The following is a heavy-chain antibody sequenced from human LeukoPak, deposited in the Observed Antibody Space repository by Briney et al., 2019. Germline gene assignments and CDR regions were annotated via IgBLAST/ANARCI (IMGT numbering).Heavy chain of an antibody. D-gene: IGHD5/OR15-5a*01. Sequence: SETLSLTCTVSGGSISSYYWSWIRQPPGKGLEWIGYIYYSGSTNYNPSLKSRVTISVDTSKNQFSLKLSSVTAADTAVYYCARKVSYYYYYMGVWGKGTTVTVSS. J-gene: IGHJ6*03. CDR1: GGSISSYY. V-gene: IGHV4-59*01. CDR3: ARKVSYYYYYMGV. CDR2: IYYSGST.